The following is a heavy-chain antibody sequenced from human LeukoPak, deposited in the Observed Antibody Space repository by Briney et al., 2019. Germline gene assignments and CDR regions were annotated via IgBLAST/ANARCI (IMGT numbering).Heavy chain of an antibody. D-gene: IGHD2-15*01. CDR3: AKGGYCSGGSCYDDY. J-gene: IGHJ4*02. Sequence: PGGSLRLSCAASGFTFSSYGMHWVRQAPGKGLEWVAFIRYDGSNKYYADSVKGRFTISRDNSKNTLYLQMNSLRAEDTAVYYCAKGGYCSGGSCYDDYWGQGTLVTVSS. CDR1: GFTFSSYG. V-gene: IGHV3-30*02. CDR2: IRYDGSNK.